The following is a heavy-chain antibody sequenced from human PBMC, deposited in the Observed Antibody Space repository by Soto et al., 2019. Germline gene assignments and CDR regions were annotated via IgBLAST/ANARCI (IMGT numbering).Heavy chain of an antibody. CDR2: ISAYNGNT. CDR3: ARTWMGYCSSTSRYLDWFDP. D-gene: IGHD2-2*01. Sequence: ASVKVSCKASGYTFTSYGISWVRQAPGQGLEWMGWISAYNGNTNYAQKLQGRVTMTTDTSTSTAYMELRSLRSDDTAVYYCARTWMGYCSSTSRYLDWFDPGGQGTLVTVSS. J-gene: IGHJ5*02. CDR1: GYTFTSYG. V-gene: IGHV1-18*01.